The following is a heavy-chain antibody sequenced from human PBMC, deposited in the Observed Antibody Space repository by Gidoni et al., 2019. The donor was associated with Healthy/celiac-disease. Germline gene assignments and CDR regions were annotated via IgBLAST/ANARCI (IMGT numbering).Heavy chain of an antibody. V-gene: IGHV1-69*06. Sequence: QVQPGQSGAEVQKPGSSVKVSCKASGRTCSRYAISWVRQAPGQGLEWMGGIIPSCGTANYAQKFQGRVTIAADKSTSTAYMELSSLRSEDTAVYYCASDATVTHGWFDPWGQGTLVTVSS. D-gene: IGHD4-4*01. CDR1: GRTCSRYA. CDR2: IIPSCGTA. J-gene: IGHJ5*02. CDR3: ASDATVTHGWFDP.